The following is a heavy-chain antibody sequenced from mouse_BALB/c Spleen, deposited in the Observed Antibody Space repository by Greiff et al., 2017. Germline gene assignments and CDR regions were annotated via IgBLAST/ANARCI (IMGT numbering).Heavy chain of an antibody. V-gene: IGHV5-9-1*01. Sequence: EVMLVESGGGLVKPGGSLKLSCAASGFTFSSYAMSWVRQTPEKRLEWVATISSGGSYTYYPDSVKGRFTISRDNAKNTLYLQMSSLRSEDTAMYYCARLSLNYAMDYWGQGTSVTVSS. CDR1: GFTFSSYA. CDR3: ARLSLNYAMDY. CDR2: ISSGGSYT. J-gene: IGHJ4*01.